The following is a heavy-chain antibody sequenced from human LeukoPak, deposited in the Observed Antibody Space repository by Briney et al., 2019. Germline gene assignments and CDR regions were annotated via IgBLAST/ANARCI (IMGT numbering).Heavy chain of an antibody. Sequence: GGSLRLSCAASGFTFSSYGMSWVRQAPGKGLEWVSGISGSGGSTYYADSVKGRVTISRDNSKNTLYLQMNSLRAEDTAVYYCAKQEGDYVWGSYPDYWGQGTLVTVSS. J-gene: IGHJ4*02. CDR2: ISGSGGST. D-gene: IGHD3-16*01. CDR3: AKQEGDYVWGSYPDY. CDR1: GFTFSSYG. V-gene: IGHV3-23*01.